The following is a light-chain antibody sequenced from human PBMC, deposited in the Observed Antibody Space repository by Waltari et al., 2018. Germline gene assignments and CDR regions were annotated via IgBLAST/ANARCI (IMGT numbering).Light chain of an antibody. CDR2: RSA. Sequence: QSVLTQPPSASGAPGQRVTISCSGSYSNIGSNVVNWYQQLPGNAPKLLIYRSARGPPGVPVRFSGSKSDSSASLAIDGLHSEDEADYYCASWDDSLNGHWVFGGGTKVTVL. CDR1: YSNIGSNV. J-gene: IGLJ3*02. CDR3: ASWDDSLNGHWV. V-gene: IGLV1-44*01.